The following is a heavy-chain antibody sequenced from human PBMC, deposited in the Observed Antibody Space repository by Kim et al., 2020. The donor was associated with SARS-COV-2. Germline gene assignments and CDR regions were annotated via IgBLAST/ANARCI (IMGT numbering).Heavy chain of an antibody. CDR1: GGTFSSYA. J-gene: IGHJ6*02. D-gene: IGHD3-3*01. CDR2: IIPILGIA. V-gene: IGHV1-69*04. CDR3: ARLRIRDSTNYDFWSGTSYYGMDV. Sequence: SVKVSCKASGGTFSSYAISWVRQAPGQGLEWMGRIIPILGIANYAQKFQGRVTITADKSTSTAYMELSSLRSEDTAVYYCARLRIRDSTNYDFWSGTSYYGMDVWGQGTTVTVSS.